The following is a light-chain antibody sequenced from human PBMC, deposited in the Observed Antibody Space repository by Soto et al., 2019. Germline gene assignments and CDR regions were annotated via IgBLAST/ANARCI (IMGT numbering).Light chain of an antibody. V-gene: IGKV3-20*01. Sequence: EIVLTQSPGTLSLSLGERATLSCRVSQSVSSNYLAWYQQKPGQAPRLLIYGTSSRATGIPDRFSGSGSGTDFTLTISILEPEDFAVYYCQQYGKSPRYSFGQGTKLEIK. CDR1: QSVSSNY. J-gene: IGKJ2*03. CDR2: GTS. CDR3: QQYGKSPRYS.